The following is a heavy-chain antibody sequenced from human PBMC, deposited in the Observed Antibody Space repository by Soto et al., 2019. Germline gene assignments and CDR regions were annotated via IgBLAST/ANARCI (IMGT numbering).Heavy chain of an antibody. CDR3: AREKWGSGSRWLDP. Sequence: ASVKVSCKASGYTYISYSMHWVRQAPGQRLEWMGWINVGNGNTKYSQNFQGRVTINQDTSASTAYMELSSLTSEDTAVYYCAREKWGSGSRWLDPCGQVNLVTVSS. V-gene: IGHV1-3*01. CDR1: GYTYISYS. CDR2: INVGNGNT. J-gene: IGHJ5*02. D-gene: IGHD6-19*01.